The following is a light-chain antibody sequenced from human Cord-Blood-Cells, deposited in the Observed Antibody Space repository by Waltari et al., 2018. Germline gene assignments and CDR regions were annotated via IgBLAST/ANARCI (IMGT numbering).Light chain of an antibody. CDR2: DVS. V-gene: IGLV2-14*03. CDR1: SSDVGGYNY. Sequence: QSALPQPASVSGSPGHSITISCTATSSDVGGYNYVSWYQQHPGKAPKLMIYDVSKRPSGVSNRFSGSKSGNTASLTNSGLQAEDEADYYCSSYTSSSTLFGGGTKLTVL. CDR3: SSYTSSSTL. J-gene: IGLJ3*02.